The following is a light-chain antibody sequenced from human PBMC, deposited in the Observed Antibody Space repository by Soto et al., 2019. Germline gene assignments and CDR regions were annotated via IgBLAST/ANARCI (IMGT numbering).Light chain of an antibody. CDR1: QDISDY. CDR3: QQHHYLPFS. V-gene: IGKV1-33*01. Sequence: DIQMTQSPSSLSASVGDRVTITCQACQDISDYLNWYQQKPGKAPKLLIYDASNLETGVPPRFSGFGSGTDFTFTISNLQPEDVATYYCQQHHYLPFSFGPGTKVDIK. J-gene: IGKJ3*01. CDR2: DAS.